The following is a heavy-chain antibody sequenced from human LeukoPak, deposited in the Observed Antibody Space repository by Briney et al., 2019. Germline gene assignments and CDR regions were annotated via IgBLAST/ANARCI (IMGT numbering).Heavy chain of an antibody. CDR3: ARGGEYDSSGYFDY. CDR2: ISAYNGNT. CDR1: GYTFISYG. Sequence: GASVEVSCKASGYTFISYGISWVRQAPGQGLEWMGWISAYNGNTNYAQKLQGRVTMTTDTSTSTAYMELRSLRSDDTAVYYCARGGEYDSSGYFDYWGQGTLVTVSS. V-gene: IGHV1-18*01. J-gene: IGHJ4*02. D-gene: IGHD3-22*01.